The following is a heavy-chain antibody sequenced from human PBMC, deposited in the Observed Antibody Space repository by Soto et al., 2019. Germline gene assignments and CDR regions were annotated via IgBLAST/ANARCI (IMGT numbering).Heavy chain of an antibody. V-gene: IGHV4-39*07. CDR3: ARGYGWNYSNWFDP. D-gene: IGHD1-7*01. Sequence: SETLSLTCTVSGDSISSSSYYWGWIRQPPGKGLEWIGSIYHSGSTYYNPSLKSRVTISVDTSKNQFSLKLSSVTAADTAVYYCARGYGWNYSNWFDPWGQGTLVTVSS. J-gene: IGHJ5*02. CDR1: GDSISSSSYY. CDR2: IYHSGST.